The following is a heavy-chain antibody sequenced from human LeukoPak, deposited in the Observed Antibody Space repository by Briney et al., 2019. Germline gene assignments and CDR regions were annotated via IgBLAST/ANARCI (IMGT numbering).Heavy chain of an antibody. CDR2: IYYSGST. D-gene: IGHD3-22*01. V-gene: IGHV4-31*03. CDR1: GGSITSCGYY. J-gene: IGHJ4*02. Sequence: SETLSLTCTVSGGSITSCGYYWSWIRQHPGKGLEWIGYIYYSGSTYYNPSLKSRITISIDTSKNQFSLNLSSVTAADTAVYYCARDSSGYSLYHSWGQGTLVTVSS. CDR3: ARDSSGYSLYHS.